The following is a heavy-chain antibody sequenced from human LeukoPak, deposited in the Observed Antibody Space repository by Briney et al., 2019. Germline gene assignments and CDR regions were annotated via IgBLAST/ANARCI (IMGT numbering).Heavy chain of an antibody. CDR1: GFSFSDYN. Sequence: PGGSLRLSCAASGFSFSDYNMDWVRQAPGKGLEWVAVISYDGSNEYYADSVKGRFTISRDNSKNTLFLQMNSLRPEDTAVYYCAKEGYGGNSLDYWGQGTLVTVSS. D-gene: IGHD4-23*01. CDR2: ISYDGSNE. J-gene: IGHJ4*02. CDR3: AKEGYGGNSLDY. V-gene: IGHV3-30*18.